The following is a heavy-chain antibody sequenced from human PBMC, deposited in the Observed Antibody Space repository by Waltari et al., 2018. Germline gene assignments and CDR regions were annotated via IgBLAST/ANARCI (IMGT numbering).Heavy chain of an antibody. J-gene: IGHJ5*02. CDR2: KNQDGRES. Sequence: EVQLVESGGGLVQPGGSLRLSCAASGFTFSNYWMDWVRQAPGKVLEWVANKNQDGRESHYVDSVKGRFTISRDNAQNLLYLQINSLRDEDTAVYYCSVSLNHWGQGTLVTVSS. CDR3: SVSLNH. V-gene: IGHV3-7*01. CDR1: GFTFSNYW.